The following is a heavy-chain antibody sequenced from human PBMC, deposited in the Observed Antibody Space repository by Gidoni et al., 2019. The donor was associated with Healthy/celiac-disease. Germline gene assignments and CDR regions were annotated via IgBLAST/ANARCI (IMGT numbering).Heavy chain of an antibody. CDR2: INTSGGST. CDR1: GYNFTSYY. D-gene: IGHD6-13*01. Sequence: QVQLVQSGAEVKKPGASVKVSCKASGYNFTSYYMHWGRQAPGEGREWMGIINTSGGSTSYAQKFQGRVTMTRDTSTSTVYMELSSLRYEDTAVYYCARGAQTAAAISPDAFDIWGQGTMVTVSS. V-gene: IGHV1-46*03. CDR3: ARGAQTAAAISPDAFDI. J-gene: IGHJ3*02.